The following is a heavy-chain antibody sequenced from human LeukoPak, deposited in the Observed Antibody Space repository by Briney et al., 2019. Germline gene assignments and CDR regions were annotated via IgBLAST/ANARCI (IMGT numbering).Heavy chain of an antibody. V-gene: IGHV4-61*02. CDR3: ARGATLGY. J-gene: IGHJ4*02. D-gene: IGHD1-26*01. Sequence: PSETLSLTCTVSGGSISSGSYYWSWIRQPAGKGLEWIGRIYTSGSTNYNPSLKSRVTMSVDTSKNQFSLKLSSVTAADTAVYYCARGATLGYWGQGTLVTVSS. CDR1: GGSISSGSYY. CDR2: IYTSGST.